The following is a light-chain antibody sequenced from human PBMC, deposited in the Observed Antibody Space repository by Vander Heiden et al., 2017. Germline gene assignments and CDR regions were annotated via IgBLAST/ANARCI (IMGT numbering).Light chain of an antibody. CDR2: DVS. J-gene: IGLJ3*02. CDR1: SSDVGGYNY. Sequence: QSALTQPPSAPGSLGPSVTISCTGTSSDVGGYNYVSWYQQHPGKAPKLMIYDVSKRPSGVPDRFAGSKSGNTASLTVSGLQAEDEADYYCSSYAGSNIWLFGGGTKLTVL. CDR3: SSYAGSNIWL. V-gene: IGLV2-8*01.